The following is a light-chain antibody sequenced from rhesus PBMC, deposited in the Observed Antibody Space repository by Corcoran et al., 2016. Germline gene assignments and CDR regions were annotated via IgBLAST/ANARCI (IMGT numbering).Light chain of an antibody. CDR2: RAY. Sequence: EIVMTQSPATLSLSLGESATLSCRASESGGSYLAWYQQQPGQVPKLLVHRAYFRATGTPYRYSGSGSRKEFTLTIGGLRPEDGGVYHCQQYTDLLTFSPGTKLDIE. CDR1: ESGGSY. CDR3: QQYTDLLT. J-gene: IGKJ3*01. V-gene: IGKV3-40*03.